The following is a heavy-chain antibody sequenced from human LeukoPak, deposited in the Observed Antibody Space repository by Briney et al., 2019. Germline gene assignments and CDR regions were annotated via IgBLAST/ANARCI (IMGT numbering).Heavy chain of an antibody. V-gene: IGHV1-69*05. D-gene: IGHD3-3*01. CDR2: IIPIFGTA. CDR1: GYTLTELS. Sequence: ASVNVSCKVSGYTLTELSMHWVRQAPGKGLEWMGGIIPIFGTANYAQKFQGRVTITTDESTSTAYMELSRLRSEDTAVYYCARQGGITIFGVAQPGGAFDIWGQGTMVTVSS. J-gene: IGHJ3*02. CDR3: ARQGGITIFGVAQPGGAFDI.